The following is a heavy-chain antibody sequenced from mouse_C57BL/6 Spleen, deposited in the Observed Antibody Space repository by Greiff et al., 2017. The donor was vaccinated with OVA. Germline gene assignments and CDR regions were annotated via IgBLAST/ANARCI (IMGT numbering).Heavy chain of an antibody. CDR1: GYTFTDYN. V-gene: IGHV1-18*01. CDR3: ARGGYDYDGRYYFDY. D-gene: IGHD2-4*01. J-gene: IGHJ2*01. Sequence: EVQLQQSGPELVKPGASVKIPCKASGYTFTDYNMDWVKQSHGTSLEWIGDINPNNGGTIYNQKFKGKATLTVDKSSSTAYMELRSLTSEDTAVYYCARGGYDYDGRYYFDYWGQGTTLTVSS. CDR2: INPNNGGT.